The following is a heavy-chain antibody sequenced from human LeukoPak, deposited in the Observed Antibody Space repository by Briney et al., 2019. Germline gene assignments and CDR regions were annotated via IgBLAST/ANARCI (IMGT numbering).Heavy chain of an antibody. V-gene: IGHV4-39*07. D-gene: IGHD1-26*01. J-gene: IGHJ1*01. CDR2: IYYSGST. Sequence: PSETLSLTCTVSGGSISSSSYYWGWIRQPPGKGLEWIGSIYYSGSTYYNPSLKSRVTISVDTSKNQFSLKLSSVTAADTAVYYCAREGSNEWELLRGYFQHWGQGTLVTVSS. CDR3: AREGSNEWELLRGYFQH. CDR1: GGSISSSSYY.